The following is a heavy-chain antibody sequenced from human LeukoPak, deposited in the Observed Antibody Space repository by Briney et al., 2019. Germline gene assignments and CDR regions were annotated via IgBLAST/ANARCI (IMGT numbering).Heavy chain of an antibody. D-gene: IGHD3-3*01. V-gene: IGHV4-4*02. Sequence: SETLSLTCAVSGGSISSSNWWSWVRQPPGKGLEWIGEIYHSGSTNYNPSLKSRVTISVDKSKNQFSLKLSSVTAADTAVYYCARDIKVTIFGVVIMRYFDYWGQGTLVTVSS. CDR3: ARDIKVTIFGVVIMRYFDY. J-gene: IGHJ4*02. CDR2: IYHSGST. CDR1: GGSISSSNW.